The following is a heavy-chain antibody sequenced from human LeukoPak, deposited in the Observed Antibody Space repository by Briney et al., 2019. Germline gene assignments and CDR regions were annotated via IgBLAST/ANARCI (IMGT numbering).Heavy chain of an antibody. CDR1: GGSISGYY. V-gene: IGHV4-34*01. CDR2: INHSGST. Sequence: SETLSLTCTVSGGSISGYYWSWIRQPPGKGLEWIGKINHSGSTNYSPSLKSRVTISIDTSKNQFSLKLNSMTAADTAVYYCARGEGARDGYNYAGPFYFDYWGHGTLVTVSS. CDR3: ARGEGARDGYNYAGPFYFDY. D-gene: IGHD5-24*01. J-gene: IGHJ4*01.